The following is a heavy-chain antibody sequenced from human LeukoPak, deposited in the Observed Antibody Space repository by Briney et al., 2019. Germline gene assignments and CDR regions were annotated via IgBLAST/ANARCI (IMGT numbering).Heavy chain of an antibody. CDR3: ARVRYYDSSGPTVSLFDP. CDR2: IIPIFGTA. V-gene: IGHV1-69*05. J-gene: IGHJ5*02. CDR1: GGTFSSYA. Sequence: GASVKLSCKASGGTFSSYAISWMRQAPGQGLEWMGGIIPIFGTANYAQKFQRRVTITTDESTSTAYMELSSLRSEDTAVYYCARVRYYDSSGPTVSLFDPWGQGTLGTVSS. D-gene: IGHD3-22*01.